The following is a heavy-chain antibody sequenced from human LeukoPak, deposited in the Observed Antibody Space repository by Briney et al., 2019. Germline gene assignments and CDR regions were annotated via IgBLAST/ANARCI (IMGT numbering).Heavy chain of an antibody. CDR3: ARPYYYDSRIDP. J-gene: IGHJ5*02. CDR2: MYYSGST. Sequence: SETLSLTCTVSGGSISRGDYYWSWIRQPPGKGLEWIAYMYYSGSTYYNPSRKRRVTMSADTSKNQLSLKLSSVTAADTAVDYCARPYYYDSRIDPWGQGILVTVSS. CDR1: GGSISRGDYY. V-gene: IGHV4-30-4*01. D-gene: IGHD3-22*01.